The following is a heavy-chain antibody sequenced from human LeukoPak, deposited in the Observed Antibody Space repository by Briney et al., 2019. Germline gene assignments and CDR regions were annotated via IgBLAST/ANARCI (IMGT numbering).Heavy chain of an antibody. V-gene: IGHV1-18*01. CDR1: GYTFTSYG. CDR2: ISAYNGNT. J-gene: IGHJ6*03. CDR3: ARGTPVPIDYYYYYYMDV. Sequence: ASVKVSCKASGYTFTSYGISWVRQAPGQGLEWMGWISAYNGNTNYAQKLLGRVTMTTDTSTSTAYMELRSLRSDDTAVYYCARGTPVPIDYYYYYYMDVWGKGTTVTVSS.